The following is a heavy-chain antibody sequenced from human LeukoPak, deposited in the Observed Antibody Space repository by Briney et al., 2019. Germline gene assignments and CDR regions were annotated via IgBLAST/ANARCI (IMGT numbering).Heavy chain of an antibody. CDR3: AKDYSDY. J-gene: IGHJ4*02. CDR2: ISGSGGST. D-gene: IGHD4-11*01. CDR1: GFSFDFSGYA. Sequence: GGSLRLSCAASGFSFDFSGYAMSWVRQAPGKGLEWVSAISGSGGSTYYADSVKGRFTISRDNSKNTLYLQMNSLRAEDTAVYYCAKDYSDYWGQGTLVTVSS. V-gene: IGHV3-23*01.